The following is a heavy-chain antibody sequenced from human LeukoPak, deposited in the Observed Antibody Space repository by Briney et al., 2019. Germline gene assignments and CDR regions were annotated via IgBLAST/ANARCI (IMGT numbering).Heavy chain of an antibody. Sequence: SETLSLTCTVSGDSIRSHYWSWLRQPPGKGLEWIGCIYCSGSTNNNPSLKSRITFSVDTSNNQFSLRLTSVTAADTAVYYCARERLIAGSTVFDYWGQGTLVTVSS. CDR2: IYCSGST. J-gene: IGHJ4*02. CDR1: GDSIRSHY. CDR3: ARERLIAGSTVFDY. V-gene: IGHV4-59*11. D-gene: IGHD2/OR15-2a*01.